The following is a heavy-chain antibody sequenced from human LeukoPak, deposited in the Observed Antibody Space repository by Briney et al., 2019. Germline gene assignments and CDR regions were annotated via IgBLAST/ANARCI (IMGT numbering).Heavy chain of an antibody. Sequence: GGSLRLSCAASGFTFSNFAMSWVRQAPGRGLEWVANIKQDGSEKYYVASVKGRFTISRDNAKNSLYLQMNSLRAEDTAVYYCARVPNPLGSYFDYWGQGTLVTVSS. D-gene: IGHD3-10*01. CDR2: IKQDGSEK. V-gene: IGHV3-7*01. CDR1: GFTFSNFA. CDR3: ARVPNPLGSYFDY. J-gene: IGHJ4*02.